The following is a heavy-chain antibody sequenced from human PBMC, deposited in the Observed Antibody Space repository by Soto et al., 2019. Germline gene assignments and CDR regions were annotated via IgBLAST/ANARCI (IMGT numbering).Heavy chain of an antibody. Sequence: SESLSLTWTVSGGSISSGDYYWSWISQPPGKGLEWIGYIYYSGSTYYNPSLKSRVTISVDTSMNQFSLKLSSVTATDTAVYYCARYCSGGSCYNYYGMDVWGQGTTVTVSS. J-gene: IGHJ6*02. V-gene: IGHV4-30-4*01. D-gene: IGHD2-15*01. CDR2: IYYSGST. CDR1: GGSISSGDYY. CDR3: ARYCSGGSCYNYYGMDV.